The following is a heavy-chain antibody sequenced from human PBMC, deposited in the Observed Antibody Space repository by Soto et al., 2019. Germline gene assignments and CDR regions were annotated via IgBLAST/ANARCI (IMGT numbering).Heavy chain of an antibody. D-gene: IGHD4-4*01. Sequence: ASVKLSCKASGDTFTSYAMHWVRQAPGQRLEWMGWINAGNGNTKYSQKFQGRITITRDTSASTAYMELSSLRSEDTAVYYCASSLYSNYADYWGQGTLVTVSS. CDR1: GDTFTSYA. V-gene: IGHV1-3*01. CDR2: INAGNGNT. CDR3: ASSLYSNYADY. J-gene: IGHJ4*02.